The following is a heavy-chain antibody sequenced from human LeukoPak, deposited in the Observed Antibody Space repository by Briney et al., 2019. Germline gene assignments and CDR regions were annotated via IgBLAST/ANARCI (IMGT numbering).Heavy chain of an antibody. J-gene: IGHJ4*02. CDR3: ARFRYSSGNSDY. D-gene: IGHD6-19*01. CDR2: ISSSTTYI. V-gene: IGHV3-21*01. Sequence: GGSLRLSCAASGFTFSSYSMNWVRQAPGKGLEWVSFISSSTTYIYYADSVKGRFTISRDNAKNSLYLQMNSLRAEDTAVYYCARFRYSSGNSDYWGQGTLVTVSS. CDR1: GFTFSSYS.